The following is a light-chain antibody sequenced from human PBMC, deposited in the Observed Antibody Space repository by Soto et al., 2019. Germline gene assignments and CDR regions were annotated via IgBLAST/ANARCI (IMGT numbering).Light chain of an antibody. V-gene: IGKV3-20*01. CDR3: QQYTSSPALT. Sequence: EIVLTQAPGTLSLSPGDRATLSCRASQTLINTYLAWHQQRPGLAPRLLIYDASTRAPGIPDRFSGSGSGTDFTLTISRLEPEDFAVYYCQQYTSSPALTFGGGTRVDIK. CDR2: DAS. J-gene: IGKJ4*01. CDR1: QTLINTY.